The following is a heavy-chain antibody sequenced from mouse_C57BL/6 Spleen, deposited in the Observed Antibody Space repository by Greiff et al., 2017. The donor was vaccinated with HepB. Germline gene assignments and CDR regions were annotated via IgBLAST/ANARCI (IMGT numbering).Heavy chain of an antibody. J-gene: IGHJ1*03. CDR3: AGHYGSSLWYFDV. D-gene: IGHD1-1*01. CDR1: GFTFSDYG. CDR2: ISSGSSTI. V-gene: IGHV5-17*01. Sequence: EVKLLESGGGLVKPGGSLKLSCAASGFTFSDYGMHWVRQAPEKGLEWVAYISSGSSTIYYADTVKGRFTISRDNAKNTLFLQMTSLRSEDTAMYYCAGHYGSSLWYFDVWGTGTTVTVSS.